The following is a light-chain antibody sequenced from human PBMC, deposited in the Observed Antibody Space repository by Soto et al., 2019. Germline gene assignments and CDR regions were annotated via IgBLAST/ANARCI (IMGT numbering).Light chain of an antibody. J-gene: IGLJ1*01. Sequence: QSVLTQPASVSGSPGQSITISCTGTSSDVGGYNYVSWYQHHPGTAPKLMIFEVSNRPSGVPDRFSGSKSGNTASLTISGLQAEDEADYYCNSYTGSSTYVFGTGTKVTVL. CDR2: EVS. V-gene: IGLV2-14*01. CDR1: SSDVGGYNY. CDR3: NSYTGSSTYV.